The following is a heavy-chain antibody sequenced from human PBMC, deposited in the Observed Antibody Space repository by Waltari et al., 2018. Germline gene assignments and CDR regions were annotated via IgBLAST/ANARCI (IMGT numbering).Heavy chain of an antibody. CDR3: ARRSKVVQGAPAGAFDI. CDR1: GYSFTSYW. D-gene: IGHD3-10*01. V-gene: IGHV5-51*03. CDR2: IYPGDSDT. Sequence: EVQLVQSGAEVKKPGEALKISCKGSGYSFTSYWIGWVRQMPGKGLEWMGIIYPGDSDTRYSPSFQGQVTISADKAISTAYLQRSSLKASDTAMYYCARRSKVVQGAPAGAFDIWGQGTMVTVSS. J-gene: IGHJ3*02.